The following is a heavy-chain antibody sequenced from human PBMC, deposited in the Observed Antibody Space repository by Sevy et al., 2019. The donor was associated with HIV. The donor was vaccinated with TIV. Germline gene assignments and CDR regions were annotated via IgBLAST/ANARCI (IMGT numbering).Heavy chain of an antibody. J-gene: IGHJ6*02. CDR3: AKDIAADLYYYYGMDV. D-gene: IGHD6-13*01. CDR1: GFTFDDYA. V-gene: IGHV3-9*01. Sequence: GGSLRLSCAASGFTFDDYAMHWVRQAPGKGLEWVSGISWNSGSIGYADSVKDRFTISRDNAKNSLYLQMNSLRAEDTALYYCAKDIAADLYYYYGMDVWGQGTTVTVSS. CDR2: ISWNSGSI.